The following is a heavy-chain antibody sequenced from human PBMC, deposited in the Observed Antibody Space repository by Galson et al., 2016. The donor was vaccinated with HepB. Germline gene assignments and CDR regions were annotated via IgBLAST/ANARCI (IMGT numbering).Heavy chain of an antibody. CDR1: GFTSSSYV. Sequence: SLRLSCAASGFTSSSYVMSWVRQAPGKGLEWVSSISDTGGSTYYADSVKGRFTISRDNSKNTLYLQMNSLRAEDTAIYYCVRGFLSNSFDYWGQGVLVTVAS. D-gene: IGHD2/OR15-2a*01. CDR3: VRGFLSNSFDY. J-gene: IGHJ4*02. V-gene: IGHV3-23*01. CDR2: ISDTGGST.